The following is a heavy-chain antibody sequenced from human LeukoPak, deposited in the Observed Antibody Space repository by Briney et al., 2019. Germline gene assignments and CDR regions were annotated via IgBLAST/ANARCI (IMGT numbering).Heavy chain of an antibody. V-gene: IGHV3-72*01. CDR2: SRNRAKSYTT. Sequence: PGGSLRLSCAVSGFTFSDHYMDWVRKAPGKGLEWVGRSRNRAKSYTTDYVASVKVRFTNTRDDSKSTLYLQMNSLETEDTAVYYCSRDATGDHWGQGTLVSVSS. CDR1: GFTFSDHY. CDR3: SRDATGDH. J-gene: IGHJ4*02.